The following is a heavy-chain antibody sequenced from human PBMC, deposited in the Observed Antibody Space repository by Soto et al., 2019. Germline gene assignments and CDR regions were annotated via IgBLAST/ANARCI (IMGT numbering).Heavy chain of an antibody. V-gene: IGHV3-48*01. CDR1: GFTFSTYS. Sequence: EVQLVESGGGLVQPGGSLRLSCAASGFTFSTYSMNWVRQAPGKGLEWVSYISSSSTTIYDADSVKGRFTISRDNAKNSRYPDMNSLRAVDTAVYDCARGLYGDQREYFQYWGQGTLVTVSS. CDR3: ARGLYGDQREYFQY. D-gene: IGHD4-17*01. J-gene: IGHJ1*01. CDR2: ISSSSTTI.